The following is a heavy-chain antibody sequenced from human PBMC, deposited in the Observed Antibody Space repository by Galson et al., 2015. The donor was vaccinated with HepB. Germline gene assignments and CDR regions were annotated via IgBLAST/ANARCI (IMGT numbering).Heavy chain of an antibody. V-gene: IGHV1-24*01. D-gene: IGHD1-1*01. CDR2: FDPEDGET. CDR1: GYTLTELS. CDR3: ATSQIRLGTGTTDY. Sequence: SVKVSCKVSGYTLTELSMHWVRQAPGKGLEWMGGFDPEDGETIYAQKFQGRVTMTEDTSTDTAYMELSSLRSEDTAVYYCATSQIRLGTGTTDYWGQGTLVTVSS. J-gene: IGHJ4*02.